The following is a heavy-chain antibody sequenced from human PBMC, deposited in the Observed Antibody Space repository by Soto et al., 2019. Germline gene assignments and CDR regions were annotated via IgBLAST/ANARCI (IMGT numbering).Heavy chain of an antibody. CDR3: AIDRDITFLRFAFDI. V-gene: IGHV1-24*01. CDR1: GYTIAELS. J-gene: IGHJ3*02. Sequence: GASAKASCEVSGYTIAELSMHSVRQAPGKGLEWMGGFDPEDGETIYAQKFQGRVTMTEDTSTDTAYMELSSLRSEDTAVYYCAIDRDITFLRFAFDIWGQGTMVTVSS. D-gene: IGHD5-12*01. CDR2: FDPEDGET.